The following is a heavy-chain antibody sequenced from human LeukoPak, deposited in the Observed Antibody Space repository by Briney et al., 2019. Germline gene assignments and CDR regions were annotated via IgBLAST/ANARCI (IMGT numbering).Heavy chain of an antibody. CDR2: ISSSGSTI. CDR3: AELGITMIGGV. Sequence: GGSLRLSCAASGVTFSSYEMKCVREAPGEGLGWVSYISSSGSTIYYADSVKGRFTISRDNAKTSLYLQMNSLRAEDTAVYYCAELGITMIGGVWGKGTTVTISS. V-gene: IGHV3-48*03. D-gene: IGHD3-10*02. J-gene: IGHJ6*04. CDR1: GVTFSSYE.